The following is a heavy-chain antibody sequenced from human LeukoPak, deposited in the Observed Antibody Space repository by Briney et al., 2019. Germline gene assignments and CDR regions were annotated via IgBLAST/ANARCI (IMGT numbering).Heavy chain of an antibody. Sequence: SETLSLTCTVSGGSISSSSYYWGWIRQPPGKGLEWIGSIYYSGSTYYNPSLKSRVTISVDTSKNQFSLKLSSVTAADTAVYYCARGQVSRYFDWLTYFNYWGQGTLVTVSS. V-gene: IGHV4-39*01. CDR3: ARGQVSRYFDWLTYFNY. CDR2: IYYSGST. D-gene: IGHD3-9*01. J-gene: IGHJ4*02. CDR1: GGSISSSSYY.